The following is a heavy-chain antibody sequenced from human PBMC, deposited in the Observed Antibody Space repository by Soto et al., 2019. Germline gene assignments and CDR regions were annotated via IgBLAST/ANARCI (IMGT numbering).Heavy chain of an antibody. D-gene: IGHD2-2*01. CDR1: GFTFSSYS. CDR3: ASHIVVVPAATPDAFDI. V-gene: IGHV3-23*01. CDR2: ISGSGGST. J-gene: IGHJ3*02. Sequence: GGSLRLSCAASGFTFSSYSMSWVRQAPGKGLEWVSAISGSGGSTYYADSVKGRFTNSRDNSKNTLYLQMNSLRAEDTAVYYCASHIVVVPAATPDAFDIWGQGTMVTVSS.